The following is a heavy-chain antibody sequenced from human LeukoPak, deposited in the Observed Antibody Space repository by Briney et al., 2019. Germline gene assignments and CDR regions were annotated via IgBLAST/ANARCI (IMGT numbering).Heavy chain of an antibody. V-gene: IGHV3-30-3*01. D-gene: IGHD7-27*01. CDR2: ISYDGSNK. J-gene: IGHJ6*02. CDR1: GFTLSSYA. Sequence: GRSLRLSCAASGFTLSSYAMHWVRQAPGKGLEWVAVISYDGSNKYYADSVKGRFTISRDNSKNTLYLQMNSLRAEDTAVYYCARTHLGLYYGMDVWGQGTTVTVSS. CDR3: ARTHLGLYYGMDV.